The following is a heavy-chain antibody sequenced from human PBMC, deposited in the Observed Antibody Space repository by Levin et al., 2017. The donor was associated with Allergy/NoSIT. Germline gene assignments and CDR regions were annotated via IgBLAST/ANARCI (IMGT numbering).Heavy chain of an antibody. J-gene: IGHJ6*02. Sequence: SETLSLTCTVSGGSISSYYWSWIRQPPGKGLEWIGYIYYSGSTNYNPSLKSRVTISVDTSKNQFSLKLSSVTAADTAVYYCARGTMVRGVIRTYDYGMDVWGQGTTVTVSS. D-gene: IGHD3-10*01. V-gene: IGHV4-59*01. CDR3: ARGTMVRGVIRTYDYGMDV. CDR2: IYYSGST. CDR1: GGSISSYY.